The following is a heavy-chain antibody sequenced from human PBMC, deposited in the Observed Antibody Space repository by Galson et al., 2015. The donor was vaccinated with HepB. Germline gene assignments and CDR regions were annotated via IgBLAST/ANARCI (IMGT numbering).Heavy chain of an antibody. CDR2: IYWDDDT. V-gene: IGHV2-5*02. CDR1: GFSLRTSDVG. CDR3: ARLGIIPAGATNYFDY. Sequence: PSLVKPTQTLTLTCTVSGFSLRTSDVGVGWLRQPPGKALEWLALIYWDDDTRYNPSLENRLTITKDTSKNHVVLTMTNLDPGDTATFYCARLGIIPAGATNYFDYWGQGTLVTVST. D-gene: IGHD6-13*01. J-gene: IGHJ4*02.